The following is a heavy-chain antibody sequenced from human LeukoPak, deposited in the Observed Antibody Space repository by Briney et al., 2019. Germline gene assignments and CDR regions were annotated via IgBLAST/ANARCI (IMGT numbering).Heavy chain of an antibody. CDR3: ARGRGTIGSNRDFYFYYYMDI. J-gene: IGHJ6*03. CDR2: INLVNGNT. CDR1: GYTFTNYA. D-gene: IGHD2-21*01. Sequence: ASVKVSCKASGYTFTNYAMHWVRLAPGQRLQWMGWINLVNGNTKYSQYFEGRVTITRDTSASTVYMELSSLRPDDMAVYYCARGRGTIGSNRDFYFYYYMDIWGNGTAVTVSS. V-gene: IGHV1-3*03.